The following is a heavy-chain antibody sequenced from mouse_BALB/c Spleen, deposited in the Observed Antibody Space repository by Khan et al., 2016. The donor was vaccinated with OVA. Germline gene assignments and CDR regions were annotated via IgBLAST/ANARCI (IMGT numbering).Heavy chain of an antibody. J-gene: IGHJ3*01. V-gene: IGHV9-3-1*01. CDR1: GYTFTNYG. CDR3: ARSNGYYWFAY. D-gene: IGHD2-3*01. CDR2: INTYIGEP. Sequence: QIQLVQSGPELKKPGETVKISCRASGYTFTNYGMNWVKQAPGQGLKWMGWINTYIGEPTYADDFKGRFAFSFETSASTAYLQINNLKTEDTATYFGARSNGYYWFAYWGQGTLVTVSA.